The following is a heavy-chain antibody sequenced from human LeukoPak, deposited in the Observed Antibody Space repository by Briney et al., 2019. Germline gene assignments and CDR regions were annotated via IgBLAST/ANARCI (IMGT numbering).Heavy chain of an antibody. D-gene: IGHD3-10*01. CDR1: GFTFRNYW. V-gene: IGHV3-74*01. J-gene: IGHJ6*03. CDR3: AKDFLPSYYGSGSYYMDV. CDR2: INSDGKST. Sequence: GGSLRLSCAASGFTFRNYWMHWVRQAPGKGLVWVSRINSDGKSTSYADSVKGRFTISRDNSKNTLYLQMNSLRAEDTAVYYCAKDFLPSYYGSGSYYMDVWGKGTTVTISS.